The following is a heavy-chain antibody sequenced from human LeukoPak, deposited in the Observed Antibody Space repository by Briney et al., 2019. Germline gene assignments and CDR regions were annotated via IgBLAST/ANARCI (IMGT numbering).Heavy chain of an antibody. J-gene: IGHJ4*02. CDR1: GFTFSSYG. CDR2: IWYDGSNK. V-gene: IGHV3-33*01. Sequence: GGSLRLSCAASGFTFSSYGMHWVRQAPGKGLEWVAVIWYDGSNKYYADSVKGRFTISRDNSKNTLYLQMNSLRAEDTAVYYCARGYCSSTGCQSPADYWGQGTLVTVSS. D-gene: IGHD2-2*01. CDR3: ARGYCSSTGCQSPADY.